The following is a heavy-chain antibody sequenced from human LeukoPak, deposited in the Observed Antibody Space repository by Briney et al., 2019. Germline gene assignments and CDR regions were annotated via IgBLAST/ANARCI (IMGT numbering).Heavy chain of an antibody. CDR1: GFTFSSYS. D-gene: IGHD1-26*01. V-gene: IGHV3-21*04. Sequence: PGGSLRLSCAASGFTFSSYSMNWVRQAPGKGLEWVSSISSSSSYIYYADSVKGRFTISRDNAKNSLYLQMNSLRSDDTAVYYCAREASSGAYNDYWGQGTLVTVSS. CDR3: AREASSGAYNDY. CDR2: ISSSSSYI. J-gene: IGHJ4*02.